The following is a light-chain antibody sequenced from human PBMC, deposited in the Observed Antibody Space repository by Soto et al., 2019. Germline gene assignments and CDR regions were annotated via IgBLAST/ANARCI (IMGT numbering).Light chain of an antibody. V-gene: IGKV1-5*01. CDR2: AAS. CDR1: QSISTW. CDR3: QQYNTYSWT. J-gene: IGKJ1*01. Sequence: DIQMTQSPSTLSGSVGDRVTITCRAGQSISTWLAWYQQKPGQAPKLLISAASNLESGVPSRFSGSGSGTEFTLTISGLQPDDFATYYCQQYNTYSWTFGQGTKVDIK.